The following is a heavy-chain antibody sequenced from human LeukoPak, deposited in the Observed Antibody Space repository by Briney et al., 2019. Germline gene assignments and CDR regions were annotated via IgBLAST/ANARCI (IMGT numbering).Heavy chain of an antibody. J-gene: IGHJ4*02. D-gene: IGHD3-22*01. CDR3: ARESYDSSGTYPDY. V-gene: IGHV4-4*02. CDR1: GGSIRSSNW. Sequence: SETLSLTCTVSGGSIRSSNWWSWVRQPPGKGLEWIGEIYHSGSTNYDPSLKSRATISVDKSKNQFSLKLSSVTAADTAVYYCARESYDSSGTYPDYWGQGTLVTVSS. CDR2: IYHSGST.